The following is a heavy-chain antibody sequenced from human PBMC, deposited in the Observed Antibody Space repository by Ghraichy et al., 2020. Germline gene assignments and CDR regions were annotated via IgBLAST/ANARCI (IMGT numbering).Heavy chain of an antibody. J-gene: IGHJ6*03. Sequence: SQTLSLTCTVSGGSISSYYWSWIRQPPGKGLEWIGYIYYSGSTNYNPSLKSRVTISVDTSKNQFSLKLSSVTAADTAVYYCARVDTAMVGYYYYMDVWGKGTTVTVSS. D-gene: IGHD5-18*01. CDR2: IYYSGST. V-gene: IGHV4-59*01. CDR3: ARVDTAMVGYYYYMDV. CDR1: GGSISSYY.